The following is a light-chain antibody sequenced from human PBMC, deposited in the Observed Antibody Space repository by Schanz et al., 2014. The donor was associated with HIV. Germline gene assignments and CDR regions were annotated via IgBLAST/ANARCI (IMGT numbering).Light chain of an antibody. Sequence: SVLTQPPSASGTPGQRVTISCSGSSSNIGSNTVNWYPQLPGTAPKLLIYSNNQRPSGVPDRFSGPKSGNTASLTISGLQAEDEAHYYCCSYAGISTSVVFGGGTKVPVL. CDR3: CSYAGISTSVV. CDR2: SNN. J-gene: IGLJ2*01. CDR1: SSNIGSNT. V-gene: IGLV1-44*01.